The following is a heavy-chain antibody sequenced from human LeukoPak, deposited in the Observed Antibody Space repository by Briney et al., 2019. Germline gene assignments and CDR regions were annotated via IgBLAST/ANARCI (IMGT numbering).Heavy chain of an antibody. CDR1: GFTFSSYA. CDR3: ARDFAGWGYFDL. Sequence: GGSLRLSCAASGFTFSSYAMHWVRQAPGKGLEWVAVISYDGSNKYYADSVKGRFTISRDNAKNSLYLQMNSLRAEDTAVYYCARDFAGWGYFDLWGRGTQVTVSS. D-gene: IGHD3-9*01. J-gene: IGHJ2*01. V-gene: IGHV3-30*04. CDR2: ISYDGSNK.